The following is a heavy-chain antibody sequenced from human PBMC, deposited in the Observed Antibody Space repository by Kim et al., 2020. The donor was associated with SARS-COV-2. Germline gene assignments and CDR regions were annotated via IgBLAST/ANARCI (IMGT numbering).Heavy chain of an antibody. J-gene: IGHJ4*02. CDR1: GIPFTNAW. V-gene: IGHV3-15*01. D-gene: IGHD2-2*01. CDR2: IKSKTDGGTA. CDR3: TTVSMR. Sequence: GGSLRLSCAVSGIPFTNAWMNWVRQTPGKGLEWIGRIKSKTDGGTADYAAPVKGTFTISRDDSKNTLFLLMSSLKTEDSGVYYCTTVSMRWGQGTLVTVS.